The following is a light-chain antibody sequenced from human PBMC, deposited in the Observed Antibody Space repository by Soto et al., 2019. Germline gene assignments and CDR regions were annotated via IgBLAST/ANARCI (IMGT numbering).Light chain of an antibody. Sequence: EIVMTQSPATLSVSPGERATLSCRASQSVSSKLAWYQHKPGQAPRLLIYDTSTRAAGIPARFTGSGSGTDFTLTISSLQSEDFAVYYWQQYNTWRSISFGQGTRLESK. CDR3: QQYNTWRSIS. CDR1: QSVSSK. J-gene: IGKJ5*01. V-gene: IGKV3-15*01. CDR2: DTS.